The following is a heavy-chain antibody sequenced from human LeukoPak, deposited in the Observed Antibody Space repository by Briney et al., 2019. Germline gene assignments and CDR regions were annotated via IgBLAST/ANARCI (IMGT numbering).Heavy chain of an antibody. CDR2: IYTSGST. D-gene: IGHD3-10*01. Sequence: SETLTLTCTVSGGSICSYYWSWLRQPAGKGLEWLGRIYTSGSTNYNPSLKSRVTMSVDTSKNQFSLKLSSVTAADTAVYYCARDRDYYGSGSYRWFDPWGQGTLVTVSS. CDR3: ARDRDYYGSGSYRWFDP. J-gene: IGHJ5*02. CDR1: GGSICSYY. V-gene: IGHV4-4*07.